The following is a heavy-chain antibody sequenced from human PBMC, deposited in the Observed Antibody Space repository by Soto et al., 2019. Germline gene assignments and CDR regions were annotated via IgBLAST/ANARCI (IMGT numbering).Heavy chain of an antibody. CDR1: GYTFTGYF. CDR2: INPNSGAT. V-gene: IGHV1-2*02. Sequence: QVQLVQSGAEVKKPVASVKVSCSASGYTFTGYFLNWVRQAPGQGLEWMGWINPNSGATNCAQKFQDRVTMTRDTSISTVYMEVSRLRSDDTAVYYCAKSRRDSGGDYRLQAFDIWGQGTVVTVSS. D-gene: IGHD3-22*01. J-gene: IGHJ3*02. CDR3: AKSRRDSGGDYRLQAFDI.